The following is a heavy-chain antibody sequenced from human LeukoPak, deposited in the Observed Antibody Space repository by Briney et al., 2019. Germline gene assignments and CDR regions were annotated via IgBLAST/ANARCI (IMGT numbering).Heavy chain of an antibody. D-gene: IGHD2-2*01. CDR1: GGTFSSYA. Sequence: SVKVSCKASGGTFSSYAISWVRQAPGHGLEWMGRIIPILGIANYAQKFQGRVTITADKSTSTAYMELSSLRSEDTAVYYCAREVVVVVPAANFDYWGQGTLVTVSS. J-gene: IGHJ4*02. V-gene: IGHV1-69*04. CDR2: IIPILGIA. CDR3: AREVVVVVPAANFDY.